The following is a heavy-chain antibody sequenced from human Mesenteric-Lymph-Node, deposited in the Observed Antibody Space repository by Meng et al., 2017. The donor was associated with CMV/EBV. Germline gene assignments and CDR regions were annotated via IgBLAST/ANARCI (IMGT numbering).Heavy chain of an antibody. Sequence: GESLKISCAASGFTFSNYAMSWVRQAPGKGLEWVSLISGSGGGTYYADSVRGRFTVSRDNAKNSLYLQMNSLRAEDTAVYYCARVESGPKYYFDYWGQGTLVTVSS. D-gene: IGHD1-26*01. CDR2: ISGSGGGT. CDR1: GFTFSNYA. J-gene: IGHJ4*02. V-gene: IGHV3-23*01. CDR3: ARVESGPKYYFDY.